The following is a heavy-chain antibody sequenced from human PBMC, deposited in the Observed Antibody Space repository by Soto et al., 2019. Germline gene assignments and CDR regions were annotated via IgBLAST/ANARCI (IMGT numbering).Heavy chain of an antibody. CDR1: GGSISSSSYY. D-gene: IGHD6-13*01. V-gene: IGHV4-39*01. J-gene: IGHJ3*02. CDR2: IYYSGST. Sequence: QLQLQESGPGLVKPSETLSLTCTVSGGSISSSSYYWGWIRQPPGKGLEWIVSIYYSGSTYYNPSLKSRVTISVDTSKNQFSLKLSSVTAADTAVYYCASYSSSDAFDIWGQGTMVTVSS. CDR3: ASYSSSDAFDI.